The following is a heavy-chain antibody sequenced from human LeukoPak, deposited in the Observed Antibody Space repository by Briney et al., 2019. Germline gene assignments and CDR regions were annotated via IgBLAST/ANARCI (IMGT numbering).Heavy chain of an antibody. J-gene: IGHJ4*02. Sequence: GGSLRLSCAASGFTFSDYYMSWIRQAPGKGLEWVSYISSSGSNIYYADSVKGRLTISRDNAKNSLYLQMNSLRAEDTAVYYCARDRRTPLRMWGSRLGLDFWGQGTLVTVSS. CDR1: GFTFSDYY. CDR3: ARDRRTPLRMWGSRLGLDF. V-gene: IGHV3-11*01. D-gene: IGHD3-16*01. CDR2: ISSSGSNI.